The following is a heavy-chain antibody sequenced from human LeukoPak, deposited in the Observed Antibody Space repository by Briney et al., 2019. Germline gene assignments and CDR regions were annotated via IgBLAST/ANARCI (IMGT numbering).Heavy chain of an antibody. CDR2: IYYSGST. V-gene: IGHV4-30-4*01. J-gene: IGHJ4*02. Sequence: SQTLSLTCTVSGGSISSGDYYWSWIRQPPGKGLEWIGYIYYSGSTSYNPSLKSRLTISVDTSKNQFSLSLTSVTAADTAVYYCARGEQYGSGTVQFDYWGQGTLVTVSS. CDR1: GGSISSGDYY. D-gene: IGHD3-10*01. CDR3: ARGEQYGSGTVQFDY.